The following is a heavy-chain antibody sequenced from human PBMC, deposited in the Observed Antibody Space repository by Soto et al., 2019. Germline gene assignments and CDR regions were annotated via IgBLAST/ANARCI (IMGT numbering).Heavy chain of an antibody. Sequence: QVQLVQSGAELKKPGASVNVSCKAPGYTFTTYGISWVRQAPGQGLEWMGWINAYNGDTRFAHKFRGRVTLTTDASRSTVYMELKNLRSDDTAVYYCARDLLAWGQGTMVTVSS. J-gene: IGHJ3*01. CDR2: INAYNGDT. CDR1: GYTFTTYG. V-gene: IGHV1-18*04. CDR3: ARDLLA.